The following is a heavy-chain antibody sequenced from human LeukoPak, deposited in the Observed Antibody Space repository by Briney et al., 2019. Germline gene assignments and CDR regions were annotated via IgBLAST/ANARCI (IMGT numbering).Heavy chain of an antibody. CDR2: INPNSGAT. Sequence: ASVKVSCKASGYTFSGYYLHWVRQAPGQGLEWLAWINPNSGATDYAQKFKGRVTMSRDTYTATVYMEVSGLTSDDTAVYYCARGGSCSCDYWGQGTKVTVSS. CDR1: GYTFSGYY. CDR3: ARGGSCSCDY. D-gene: IGHD2-15*01. J-gene: IGHJ4*02. V-gene: IGHV1-2*02.